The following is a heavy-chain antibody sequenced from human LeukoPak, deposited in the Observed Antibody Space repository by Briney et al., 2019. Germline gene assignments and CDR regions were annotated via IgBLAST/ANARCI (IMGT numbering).Heavy chain of an antibody. J-gene: IGHJ4*02. CDR2: IYTSGST. D-gene: IGHD3-10*01. CDR3: ARDRFDYYGSGSYYRRGGVYYFDY. Sequence: SGTLSLTCTVSGGSISSYYWSWIRQPAGKGLKWIGRIYTSGSTNYNPSLKSRVTMSVDTSKNQFSLKLSSVTAADTAVYYCARDRFDYYGSGSYYRRGGVYYFDYWGQGTLVTVSS. V-gene: IGHV4-4*07. CDR1: GGSISSYY.